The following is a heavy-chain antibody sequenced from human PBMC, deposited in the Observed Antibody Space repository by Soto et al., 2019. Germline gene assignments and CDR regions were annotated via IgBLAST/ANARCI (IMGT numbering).Heavy chain of an antibody. Sequence: GGSLRLSCAASGFIFSNHWMSWVRQAPGKGLEWVVNIKEDGSERYYMDSVRGRFTASRDNAKKSLYLQMNSLRAEDTAVYFCARVTYSYGWIYDSWGQGSLVTVSS. CDR2: IKEDGSER. V-gene: IGHV3-7*01. CDR1: GFIFSNHW. J-gene: IGHJ5*01. CDR3: ARVTYSYGWIYDS. D-gene: IGHD3-16*01.